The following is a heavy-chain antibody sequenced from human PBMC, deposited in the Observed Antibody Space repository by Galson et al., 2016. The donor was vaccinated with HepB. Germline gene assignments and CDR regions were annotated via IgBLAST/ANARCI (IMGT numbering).Heavy chain of an antibody. Sequence: SLRLSCATSGFTFRSHAMFWVRQAPGKGLGYVSHISNDGGTTYYADSAKGRFTVSRDFSTNTLYLELTCLRSDDTAVYYCVRGAWDFLSWGLGTLVTVSS. D-gene: IGHD1-26*01. CDR3: VRGAWDFLS. CDR2: ISNDGGTT. CDR1: GFTFRSHA. V-gene: IGHV3-64*04. J-gene: IGHJ5*02.